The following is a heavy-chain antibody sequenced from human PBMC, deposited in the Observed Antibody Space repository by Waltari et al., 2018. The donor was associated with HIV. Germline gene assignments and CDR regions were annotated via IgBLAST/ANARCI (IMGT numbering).Heavy chain of an antibody. D-gene: IGHD3-10*01. Sequence: EVQLVESGGGLVQPGGSLRLSCAASGFTFSSYWMSWVRQAPGKGRDWVANIKQDGSEKYYVDSVNGRFTISRDNAENSLYLQMNSLRAEDTAVYYCARGGFYGSGSKVNWGQGTLVTVSS. CDR1: GFTFSSYW. CDR2: IKQDGSEK. V-gene: IGHV3-7*04. CDR3: ARGGFYGSGSKVN. J-gene: IGHJ4*02.